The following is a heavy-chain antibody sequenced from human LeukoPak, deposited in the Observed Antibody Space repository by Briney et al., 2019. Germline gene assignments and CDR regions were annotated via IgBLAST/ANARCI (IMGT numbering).Heavy chain of an antibody. CDR3: ARGVEQWLEYYFDY. D-gene: IGHD6-19*01. CDR2: TYYRSKLYN. J-gene: IGHJ4*02. Sequence: SQTLSLTCALSGDSLSSNSAAWNWIRQSPSRGLEWLGRTYYRSKLYNDYAVSVKSLITINPDTSKNQLSLQLNAVTPEDTAVYYCARGVEQWLEYYFDYWGQGTLVTVAS. CDR1: GDSLSSNSAA. V-gene: IGHV6-1*01.